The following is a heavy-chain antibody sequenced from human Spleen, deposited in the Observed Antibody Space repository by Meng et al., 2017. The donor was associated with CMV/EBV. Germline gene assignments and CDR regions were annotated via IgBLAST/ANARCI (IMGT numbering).Heavy chain of an antibody. Sequence: ASVKVSCKVSGYTLTELSMHWVRQAPGKGLEWMGGFDPEDGETIYAQKFQGRVTITTDESTSTAYMDLRSLRSDDTAVYYCAAGPITMFDYWGQGTLVTVSS. J-gene: IGHJ4*02. CDR3: AAGPITMFDY. V-gene: IGHV1-24*01. CDR1: GYTLTELS. CDR2: FDPEDGET. D-gene: IGHD3-3*01.